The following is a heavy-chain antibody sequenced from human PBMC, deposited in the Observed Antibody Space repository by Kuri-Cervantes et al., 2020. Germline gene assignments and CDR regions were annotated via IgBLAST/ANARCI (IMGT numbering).Heavy chain of an antibody. J-gene: IGHJ4*02. CDR1: GYTFSNHA. V-gene: IGHV1-3*01. CDR2: INVGTGNT. D-gene: IGHD6-13*01. CDR3: ARDGIAAAGLDY. Sequence: ASVKVSCKASGYTFSNHALHWVRQAPGQRLEWMGWINVGTGNTEYSQKFQGRFTITKDTSASTAYMDLSSLRSEDTAVYYCARDGIAAAGLDYWGQGTLVTVSS.